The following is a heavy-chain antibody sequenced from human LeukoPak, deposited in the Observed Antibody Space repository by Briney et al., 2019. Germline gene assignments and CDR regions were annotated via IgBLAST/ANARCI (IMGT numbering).Heavy chain of an antibody. CDR1: GFSFISYG. Sequence: GGSLRLSCAASGFSFISYGMHWVRQAPGKGLEWVGVISDDGRSKDYADSVKGRFTISRDNSKDTLYLQMNGLRDEDTAVYYCAKRPSDYGDYVSYFDYWGQGTLVTVSS. V-gene: IGHV3-30*18. CDR3: AKRPSDYGDYVSYFDY. CDR2: ISDDGRSK. D-gene: IGHD4-17*01. J-gene: IGHJ4*02.